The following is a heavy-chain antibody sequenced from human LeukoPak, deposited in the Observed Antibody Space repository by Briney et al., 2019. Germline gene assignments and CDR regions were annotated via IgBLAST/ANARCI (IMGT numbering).Heavy chain of an antibody. CDR2: INDNGAST. CDR1: GFTFNTHA. CDR3: ARDRGYSYYYLDS. V-gene: IGHV3-23*01. J-gene: IGHJ4*02. D-gene: IGHD5-18*01. Sequence: PGGSLRLSCAASGFTFNTHAMSWVRQAPGKGLEWVSGINDNGASTYYSDSVKGRFTISRENSKNTHYLQMRSLTADDTAVYYSARDRGYSYYYLDSCGQGDLVTASS.